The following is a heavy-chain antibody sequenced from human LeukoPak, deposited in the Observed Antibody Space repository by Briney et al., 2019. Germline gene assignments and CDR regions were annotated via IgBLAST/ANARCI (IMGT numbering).Heavy chain of an antibody. J-gene: IGHJ5*02. D-gene: IGHD2-15*01. V-gene: IGHV4-39*01. Sequence: SETLSLTCTVSGGSISSSSYYWGWIRQPPGKGLEWFGSIYYSGSTYYNPSLKSRVTISVDTSKNQFSLNLSSVTAADTAVYYCARHPGGVGDWFDPWGQGTLVTVSS. CDR2: IYYSGST. CDR1: GGSISSSSYY. CDR3: ARHPGGVGDWFDP.